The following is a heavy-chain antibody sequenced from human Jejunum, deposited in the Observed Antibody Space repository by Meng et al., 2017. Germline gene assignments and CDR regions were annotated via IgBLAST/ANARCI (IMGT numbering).Heavy chain of an antibody. V-gene: IGHV4-28*01. CDR3: ARHIRTTQKAFDF. CDR2: IYYSGAT. Sequence: QVHLQESGPGLAKPSDTLSLTCTVSGDSISTPYWWTWIRQPPGKGLEWIGYIYYSGATYSNPSLKSRATISVDKSKNQITLRLTSVTAADTALYFCARHIRTTQKAFDFWGLGTLVTVSS. CDR1: GDSISTPYW. D-gene: IGHD1-1*01. J-gene: IGHJ4*02.